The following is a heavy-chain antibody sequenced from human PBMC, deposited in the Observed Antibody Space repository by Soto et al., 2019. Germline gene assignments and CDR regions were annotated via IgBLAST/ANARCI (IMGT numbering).Heavy chain of an antibody. Sequence: QVQLQESGPGLVKPSQTLSLTCTVSGGSISSGGYYWSWIRQHPGKGLEWIGYIYYSGSTYYNPSLKSRVTISVDTSKNQFSLKLSSVTAADTAVYYCARDVRGWADNFQTNYYYYGMDVWGQGTTVTVSS. V-gene: IGHV4-31*03. CDR3: ARDVRGWADNFQTNYYYYGMDV. J-gene: IGHJ6*02. CDR1: GGSISSGGYY. CDR2: IYYSGST. D-gene: IGHD3-10*02.